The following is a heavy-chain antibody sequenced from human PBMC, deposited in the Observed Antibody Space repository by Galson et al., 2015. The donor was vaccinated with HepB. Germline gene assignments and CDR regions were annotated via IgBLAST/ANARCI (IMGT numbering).Heavy chain of an antibody. J-gene: IGHJ5*02. CDR2: ISGSGGST. D-gene: IGHD6-13*01. Sequence: SLRLSCAASGSTFSSYAMSWVRQAPGKGLEWVSAISGSGGSTYYADSVKGRFTISRDNSKNTLYLQMNSLRAEDTAVYYCAKDLRISSSWAGWFDPWGQGTLVTVSS. CDR3: AKDLRISSSWAGWFDP. CDR1: GSTFSSYA. V-gene: IGHV3-23*01.